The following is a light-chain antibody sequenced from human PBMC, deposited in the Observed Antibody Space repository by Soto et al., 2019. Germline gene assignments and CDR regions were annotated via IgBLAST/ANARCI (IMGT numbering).Light chain of an antibody. J-gene: IGKJ3*01. CDR3: QQANSFPPT. Sequence: DIQMTQSPSSVSASVGDRVTITCRASQGISSWLVWYQQKPGKAPKLLIYAASSLQGGVPSRFSGSGSGTDFTLTISSLQPEDFATYYCQQANSFPPTFGPGTKVDIK. CDR1: QGISSW. CDR2: AAS. V-gene: IGKV1-12*01.